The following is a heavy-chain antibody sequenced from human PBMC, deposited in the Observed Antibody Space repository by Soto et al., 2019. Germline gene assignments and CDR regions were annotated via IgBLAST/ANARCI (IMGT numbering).Heavy chain of an antibody. V-gene: IGHV5-10-1*01. J-gene: IGHJ4*02. Sequence: GESLKISCKGSGYSFTNYWIHWVRQMAGKGLEWMGRIDPDDSYTNYSPSFQGHVTISVDKSISTAYLQWSSLQASDTAIYYCARLPPPTYCSGSTCSGYWGQGTLVTVSS. D-gene: IGHD2-15*01. CDR1: GYSFTNYW. CDR3: ARLPPPTYCSGSTCSGY. CDR2: IDPDDSYT.